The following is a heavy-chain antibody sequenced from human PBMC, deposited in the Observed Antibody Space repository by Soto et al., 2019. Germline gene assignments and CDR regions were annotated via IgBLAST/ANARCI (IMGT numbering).Heavy chain of an antibody. V-gene: IGHV1-69*12. CDR1: GGTFNSYA. D-gene: IGHD6-6*01. CDR2: TIPIFRTA. J-gene: IGHJ6*02. CDR3: ASQQLGPSYYYGMDV. Sequence: QVQLVLSGAEVMKPGSSVKVSCKASGGTFNSYAISWVRQAPGQGLEWMGGTIPIFRTADYAQKFQGSVTITADDSTSTAYMELSSLRSEDTAVYYCASQQLGPSYYYGMDVLGQGSTVTVSS.